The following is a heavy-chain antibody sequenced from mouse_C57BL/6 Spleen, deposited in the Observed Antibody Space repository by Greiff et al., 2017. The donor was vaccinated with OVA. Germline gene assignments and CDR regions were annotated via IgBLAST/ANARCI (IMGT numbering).Heavy chain of an antibody. CDR1: GYTFTDYY. J-gene: IGHJ1*03. Sequence: VQLQQPGPELVKPGASVKISCKASGYTFTDYYMNWVKQSHGQSLEWIGDINPNNGGTSYNQKFKGKATLTVDKSSSTAYMELRSLTSEDSAVYYCAKSVYDYDFWYFAVWGTGTTVTVSS. V-gene: IGHV1-26*01. CDR2: INPNNGGT. D-gene: IGHD2-4*01. CDR3: AKSVYDYDFWYFAV.